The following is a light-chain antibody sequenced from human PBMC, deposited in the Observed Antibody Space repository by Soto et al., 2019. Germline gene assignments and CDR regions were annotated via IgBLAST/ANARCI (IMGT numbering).Light chain of an antibody. Sequence: AIRMTQSPSSFSASTGDRVTITCRASQGISSYLAWYQQKPGKAPKLLIYAASTLQSGVPSRFSGSVTGQDLPLTISCLQSEDRATSYCQQYYSYPLSFGPGTKVDIK. J-gene: IGKJ3*01. CDR1: QGISSY. CDR2: AAS. CDR3: QQYYSYPLS. V-gene: IGKV1-8*01.